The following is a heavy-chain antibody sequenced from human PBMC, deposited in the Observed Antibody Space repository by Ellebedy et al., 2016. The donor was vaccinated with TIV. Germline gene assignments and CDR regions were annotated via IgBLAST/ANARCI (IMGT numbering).Heavy chain of an antibody. Sequence: GGSLRLSCAVSGFTFSNYNMNWVRQAPGKGLEWVANIKQDGSEIYYVDSVNGRFTISRDNARNSLYLEMNSLRTEETALYYCAREGYSSGSLGDLDYWGQGTLVTVSS. D-gene: IGHD3-22*01. J-gene: IGHJ4*02. CDR3: AREGYSSGSLGDLDY. CDR1: GFTFSNYN. V-gene: IGHV3-7*01. CDR2: IKQDGSEI.